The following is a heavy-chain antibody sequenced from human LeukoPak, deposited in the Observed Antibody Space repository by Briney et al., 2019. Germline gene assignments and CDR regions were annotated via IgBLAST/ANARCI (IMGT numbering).Heavy chain of an antibody. CDR1: GGSISSSSYY. D-gene: IGHD2-2*01. V-gene: IGHV4-39*01. J-gene: IGHJ5*02. CDR2: ISYSGTT. CDR3: ASRGYCSSPSCYENWFDP. Sequence: SETLSLTCTVSGGSISSSSYYWGWIRQPPGKGLEWIGSISYSGTTYYNPSLNSRVTVSVDTSRNQFSLKLSSVTAADTAVYYCASRGYCSSPSCYENWFDPWGQGTLVTVSP.